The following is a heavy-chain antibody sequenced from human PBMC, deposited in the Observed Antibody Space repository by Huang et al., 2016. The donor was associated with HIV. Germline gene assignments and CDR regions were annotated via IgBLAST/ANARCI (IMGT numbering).Heavy chain of an antibody. CDR2: ISPTSGDT. CDR1: GYTFINAG. V-gene: IGHV1-18*01. Sequence: QVQLVQSGGEVKKTGASVKVSCKASGYTFINAGINWVRQAPGEGLAWVGGISPTSGDTKFARKVQGRGTMTTDTSTSTAYIVLRSLKSDDTATYYCARQGCGRSDAFDVWGQGTVVTVSS. J-gene: IGHJ3*01. CDR3: ARQGCGRSDAFDV.